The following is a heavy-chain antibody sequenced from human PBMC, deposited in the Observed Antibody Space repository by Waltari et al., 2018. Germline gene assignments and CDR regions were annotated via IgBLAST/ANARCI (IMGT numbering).Heavy chain of an antibody. V-gene: IGHV3-74*01. CDR2: LNSDGSST. CDR1: GFTFSSYW. D-gene: IGHD6-13*01. Sequence: EVQLVESGGGLVQPGGSLRLSCAASGFTFSSYWMHWVRQAPGKGLVWVSRLNSDGSSTSYADSVKGRFTIYRDNAKNTLYLQMNSRRAEDTAVYYCARATQGSSWYGVYYFDYWGQGTLVTVSS. J-gene: IGHJ4*02. CDR3: ARATQGSSWYGVYYFDY.